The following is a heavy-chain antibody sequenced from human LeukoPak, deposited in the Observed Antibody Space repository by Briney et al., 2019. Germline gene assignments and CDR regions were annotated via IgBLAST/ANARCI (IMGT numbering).Heavy chain of an antibody. CDR2: ISSTGDST. J-gene: IGHJ6*03. V-gene: IGHV3-23*01. CDR1: GFTFSTYA. CDR3: AKGSQRYSSSRGLQRRHYYYYYYMDV. Sequence: GGSLRLSCAVSGFTFSTYAMSWVRQAPGKGLEWVSSISSTGDSTYYADSVKGRFTISRDNSNTLYLQMNSLRAEDTAIYYFAKGSQRYSSSRGLQRRHYYYYYYMDVWGKGTTVTVSS. D-gene: IGHD2-2*01.